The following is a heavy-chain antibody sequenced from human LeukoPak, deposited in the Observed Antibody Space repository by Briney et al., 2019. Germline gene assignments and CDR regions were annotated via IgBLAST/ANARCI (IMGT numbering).Heavy chain of an antibody. CDR1: GFTFSSYG. V-gene: IGHV3-23*01. D-gene: IGHD2-2*01. CDR2: ISGSGGST. CDR3: AKDVRQLDAFDI. J-gene: IGHJ3*02. Sequence: GGSLRLSCAVSGFTFSSYGMSWVRQAPGKGLEWVSGISGSGGSTYYADSVKGRFTISRDNSKNTLYLQMSSLTAEDTAVYYCAKDVRQLDAFDIWGQGTMVTVSS.